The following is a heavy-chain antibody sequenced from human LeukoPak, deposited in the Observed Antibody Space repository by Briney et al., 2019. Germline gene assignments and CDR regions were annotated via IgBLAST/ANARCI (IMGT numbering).Heavy chain of an antibody. Sequence: ASVKVSCKASGYTFTSYYMHWVRQAPGQGLEWMGIINPSGGSTSYAQKFQGRVTMTRNTSTRTVYMELSSMRSEDTAVYYCATDYTVRAAACTIDPWGQGTLVTVSS. J-gene: IGHJ5*02. D-gene: IGHD6-13*01. CDR1: GYTFTSYY. V-gene: IGHV1-46*01. CDR3: ATDYTVRAAACTIDP. CDR2: INPSGGST.